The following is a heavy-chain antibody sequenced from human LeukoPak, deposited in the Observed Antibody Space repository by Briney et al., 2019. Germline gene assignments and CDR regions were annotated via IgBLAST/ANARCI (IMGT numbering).Heavy chain of an antibody. CDR2: IYYSGST. J-gene: IGHJ4*02. Sequence: PSETLSLTCTVSGGSISSYYWSWIRQPPGKGLEWIGYIYYSGSTNYNPSLKSRVTISVDTSKNQFSLKLSSVTAADTAVYYCARTERGEQWLDPYFDCWGQGTLVTVSS. D-gene: IGHD6-19*01. CDR1: GGSISSYY. CDR3: ARTERGEQWLDPYFDC. V-gene: IGHV4-59*08.